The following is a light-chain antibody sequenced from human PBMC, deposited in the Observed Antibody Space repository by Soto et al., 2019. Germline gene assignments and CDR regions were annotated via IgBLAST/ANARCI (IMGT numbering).Light chain of an antibody. J-gene: IGKJ5*01. CDR1: RSVSSNY. V-gene: IGKV3-20*01. CDR2: GTS. Sequence: EIVLTQSPGTLSLSPGERATLSCRASRSVSSNYLAWYQQKPGQAPRLLIYGTSSRATGVPGSFSGSGSGTDFTLTVSRLEPEECAVYYCQQYDASPVTFGQGTRLEIK. CDR3: QQYDASPVT.